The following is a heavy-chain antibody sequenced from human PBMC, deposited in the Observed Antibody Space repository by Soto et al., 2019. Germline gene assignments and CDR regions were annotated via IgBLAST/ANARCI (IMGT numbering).Heavy chain of an antibody. CDR2: ISAYNGNT. D-gene: IGHD5-12*01. J-gene: IGHJ6*02. CDR3: ARHRGGYDFSPYYYGMDV. V-gene: IGHV1-18*04. CDR1: GYTFTSYG. Sequence: ASVKVSCKASGYTFTSYGISWVRQAPGQGLEWMGWISAYNGNTNYAQKLQGRVTMTTDTSTSTAYMELRSLRSDDTAVYYCARHRGGYDFSPYYYGMDVWGQGTTVTVSS.